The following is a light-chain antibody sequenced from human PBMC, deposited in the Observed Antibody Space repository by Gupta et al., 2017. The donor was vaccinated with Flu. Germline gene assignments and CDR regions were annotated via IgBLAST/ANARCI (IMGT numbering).Light chain of an antibody. CDR1: SSDVGGYNY. J-gene: IGLJ3*02. V-gene: IGLV2-8*01. Sequence: QSALTQPPSASGSPGQSVTISCTGTSSDVGGYNYVSWYQQHPGKAPRLMIYEVSKRPSGVPDRFSGSKSGNTASLTVSGLQAEDEADYYCSSYAGSKWRVFGGGTKLTGL. CDR2: EVS. CDR3: SSYAGSKWRV.